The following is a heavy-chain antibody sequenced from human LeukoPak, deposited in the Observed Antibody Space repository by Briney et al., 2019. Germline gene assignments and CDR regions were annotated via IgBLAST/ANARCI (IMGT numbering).Heavy chain of an antibody. J-gene: IGHJ3*02. CDR3: ARHPPTYYYDSSGRGAFDI. V-gene: IGHV4-4*09. CDR2: IYTSGST. Sequence: KASETLSLTCTVSGGSISSYYWSWIRQPPGKGLEWIGYIYTSGSTNYNPSLKSLVTISVDTSKDQFSLKLSSVTAADTAVYYCARHPPTYYYDSSGRGAFDIWGQGTMVTVSS. CDR1: GGSISSYY. D-gene: IGHD3-22*01.